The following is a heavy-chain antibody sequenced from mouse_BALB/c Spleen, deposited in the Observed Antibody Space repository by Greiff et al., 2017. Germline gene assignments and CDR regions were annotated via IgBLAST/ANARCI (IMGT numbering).Heavy chain of an antibody. Sequence: QVQLKQSGAELMKPGASVKISCKATGYTFSSYWIEWVKQRPGHGLEWIGEILPGSGSTNYNEKFKGKATFTADTSSNTAYMQLSSLTSEDSAVYYCARCGSNHYYAMDYWGQGTSVTVSS. D-gene: IGHD1-1*01. CDR3: ARCGSNHYYAMDY. CDR1: GYTFSSYW. V-gene: IGHV1-9*01. CDR2: ILPGSGST. J-gene: IGHJ4*01.